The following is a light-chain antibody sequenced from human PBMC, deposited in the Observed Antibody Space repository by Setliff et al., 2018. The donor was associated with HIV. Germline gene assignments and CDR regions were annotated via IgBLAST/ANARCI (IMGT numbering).Light chain of an antibody. J-gene: IGLJ2*01. V-gene: IGLV2-14*01. CDR1: SSDVGGYNF. CDR3: ISYTSRITWI. Sequence: QSALPQPASVSGSPGQSITISCTGTSSDVGGYNFVSWYQQHPGKAPKLIIYEVSNRPSGVSNRFSGSKSGNTASLTISGLQAEDEADYYCISYTSRITWIFGGGTKVTVL. CDR2: EVS.